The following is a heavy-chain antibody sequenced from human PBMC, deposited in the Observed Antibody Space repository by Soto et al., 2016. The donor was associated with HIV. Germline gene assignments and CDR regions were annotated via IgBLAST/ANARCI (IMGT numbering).Heavy chain of an antibody. CDR3: ARATYYYDSSGYFSWFDP. CDR2: INSDGSST. D-gene: IGHD3-22*01. Sequence: EVQLVESGGGLVQPGGSLRLSCAASGFTFSYYWMNWVRQAPGKGLVWVSHINSDGSSTNYADSVKGRFTISRDNDKNTLYLHMNSLRVEDTAVYYCARATYYYDSSGYFSWFDPWSQGTLVTVSS. V-gene: IGHV3-74*01. CDR1: GFTFSYYW. J-gene: IGHJ5*02.